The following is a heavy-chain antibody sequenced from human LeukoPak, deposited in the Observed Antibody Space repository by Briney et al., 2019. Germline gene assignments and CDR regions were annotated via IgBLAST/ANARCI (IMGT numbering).Heavy chain of an antibody. D-gene: IGHD6-6*01. J-gene: IGHJ5*02. Sequence: ASVKVSCKASGYTFTGYYMHWVRQAPGQGLEWMGWINPNSGGTNYAQKFQGRVTMTRDTSISTAYMELSRLRPDDTAVYYCARDGWYSSSSYLNFWFDPWGQGTLVTVSS. CDR1: GYTFTGYY. CDR3: ARDGWYSSSSYLNFWFDP. CDR2: INPNSGGT. V-gene: IGHV1-2*02.